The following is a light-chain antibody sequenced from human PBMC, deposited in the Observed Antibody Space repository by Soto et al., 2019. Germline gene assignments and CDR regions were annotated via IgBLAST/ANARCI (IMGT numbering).Light chain of an antibody. J-gene: IGKJ2*01. CDR3: QQSFSTPYT. Sequence: IQMTPSPSSLSGSVGDGVIVTCRASQSISSDLHWYQQKPGKAPKLLISAASILQSGVTSRFSGSGSGTDFTLTISSLQPEDFATYFCQQSFSTPYTVGQGTTVDI. CDR1: QSISSD. V-gene: IGKV1-39*01. CDR2: AAS.